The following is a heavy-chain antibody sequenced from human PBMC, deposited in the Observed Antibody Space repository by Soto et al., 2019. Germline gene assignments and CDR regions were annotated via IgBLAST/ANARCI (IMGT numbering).Heavy chain of an antibody. CDR1: GYSFTSYW. D-gene: IGHD2-15*01. Sequence: PGESLKISCKGSGYSFTSYWIGWVRQMPGKGLEWMGIIYPGDSDTRYSPSFQGQVTISADKSISTAYLQWSSLKASDTAMYYCARLTSCSGGSCYSGGPYYYGMDVWGQGTTVTVSS. J-gene: IGHJ6*02. CDR3: ARLTSCSGGSCYSGGPYYYGMDV. CDR2: IYPGDSDT. V-gene: IGHV5-51*01.